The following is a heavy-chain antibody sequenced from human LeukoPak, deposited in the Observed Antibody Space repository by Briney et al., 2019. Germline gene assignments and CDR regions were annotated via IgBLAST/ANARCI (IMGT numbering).Heavy chain of an antibody. CDR2: ISSSSSYI. D-gene: IGHD3-10*01. V-gene: IGHV3-21*01. CDR3: ARDIDYGSGSSDY. Sequence: PGGSLRLSCAASGFTFSSYSMNWVRQAPGKGLEWVSSISSSSSYIYYAVSVKGRFTISRDNAKNSLYLQMNSLRAEDTAVYYCARDIDYGSGSSDYWGQGTLVTVSS. J-gene: IGHJ4*02. CDR1: GFTFSSYS.